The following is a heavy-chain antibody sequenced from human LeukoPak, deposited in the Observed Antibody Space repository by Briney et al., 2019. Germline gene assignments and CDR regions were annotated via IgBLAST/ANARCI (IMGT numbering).Heavy chain of an antibody. Sequence: GGSLRLSCAASGFTFIDYAMHWVRQAPGKGLERVSSISGSGGSTYYADSVKGRFTISRDNSRDTLFLYMNSLRAEDTAVYFCANLSRSGRYYADYWGQGTLVTVSS. J-gene: IGHJ4*02. D-gene: IGHD3-10*01. CDR3: ANLSRSGRYYADY. CDR1: GFTFIDYA. CDR2: ISGSGGST. V-gene: IGHV3-23*01.